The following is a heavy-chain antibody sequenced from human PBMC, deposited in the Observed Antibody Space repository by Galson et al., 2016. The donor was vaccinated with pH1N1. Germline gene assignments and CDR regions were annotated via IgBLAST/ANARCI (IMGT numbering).Heavy chain of an antibody. D-gene: IGHD3-10*01. CDR2: IIPIFGTT. CDR3: ASDSKGYYGSGTYIQDHFYCGMDV. J-gene: IGHJ6*02. V-gene: IGHV1-69*06. CDR1: GGTFSNYV. Sequence: SVKVSCKASGGTFSNYVISWVRQAPGQGLEWMGGIIPIFGTTDYAQKFQGRVTITADKTTSTGYMELTSLRSEDTAVYFCASDSKGYYGSGTYIQDHFYCGMDVWGQGTTVTVSS.